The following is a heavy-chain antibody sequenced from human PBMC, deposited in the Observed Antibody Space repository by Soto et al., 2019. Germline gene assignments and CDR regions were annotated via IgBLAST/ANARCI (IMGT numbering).Heavy chain of an antibody. CDR3: ARAVDTAMATTYYFDY. D-gene: IGHD5-18*01. CDR2: ISYDGSNK. V-gene: IGHV3-30-3*01. J-gene: IGHJ4*02. CDR1: GFTFSSYA. Sequence: QVQLVESGGGVVQPGRSLRLSCAASGFTFSSYAMHWVRQAPGKGLEWVAVISYDGSNKYYADSVKGRFTISRDNAKNSLYLQMNSLRAEDTAVYYCARAVDTAMATTYYFDYWGQGTLVTVSS.